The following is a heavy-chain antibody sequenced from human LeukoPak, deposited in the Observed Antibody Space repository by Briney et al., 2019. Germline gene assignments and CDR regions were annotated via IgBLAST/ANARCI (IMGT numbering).Heavy chain of an antibody. CDR1: GFTFSSYS. D-gene: IGHD5-12*01. CDR3: ARDPGYSGYDYGSY. Sequence: GGSLRLSCVASGFTFSSYSMNWVRQAPGKGLEWVSSISSSSSYIYYADSVKGRFTISRDNAKNSLYLQMNSLRAEDTAVYYCARDPGYSGYDYGSYWGQGTLVTVSS. J-gene: IGHJ4*02. V-gene: IGHV3-21*01. CDR2: ISSSSSYI.